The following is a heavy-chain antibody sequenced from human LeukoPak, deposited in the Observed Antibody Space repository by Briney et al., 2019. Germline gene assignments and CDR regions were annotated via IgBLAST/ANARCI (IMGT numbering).Heavy chain of an antibody. CDR2: INPNSGGT. CDR3: ARDEGRSGSYKSAFDI. Sequence: ASVKVSCKASGYTFTGYYMHWVRQAPGQGLEWMGWINPNSGGTNYAQKFQGWVTMTRDTSISTAYMELSRLRSDDTAVYYCARDEGRSGSYKSAFDIWGQGTMVTVSS. J-gene: IGHJ3*02. CDR1: GYTFTGYY. V-gene: IGHV1-2*04. D-gene: IGHD1-26*01.